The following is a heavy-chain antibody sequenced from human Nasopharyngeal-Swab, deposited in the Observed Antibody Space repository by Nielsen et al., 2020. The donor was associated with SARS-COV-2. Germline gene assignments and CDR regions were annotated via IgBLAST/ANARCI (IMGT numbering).Heavy chain of an antibody. V-gene: IGHV1-3*01. J-gene: IGHJ4*02. D-gene: IGHD5-18*01. CDR1: GYTFTSYA. CDR2: INAGNGNT. Sequence: ASVKVSCKASGYTFTSYAMHWVRQAPGQRLEWMGWINAGNGNTKYSQKFQGRVTITRDTSASTAYMELSSLRSEDTAVYYCARDFPVGSYVYVGGFDYWGQGTLVTVSS. CDR3: ARDFPVGSYVYVGGFDY.